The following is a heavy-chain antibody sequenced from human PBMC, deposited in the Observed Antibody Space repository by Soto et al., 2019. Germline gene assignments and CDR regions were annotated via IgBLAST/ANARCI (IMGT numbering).Heavy chain of an antibody. CDR2: INPSGGST. Sequence: ASVKVSCKASGYTFTSYYMHWVRQAPGQGLEWMGIINPSGGSTSYAQKFQGRVTMTRDTSTSTVYMELSSLRSEDTAVYYCARDHEYQLLYYYYYGMDVWGQGTTVTVS. V-gene: IGHV1-46*01. CDR1: GYTFTSYY. J-gene: IGHJ6*02. D-gene: IGHD2-2*01. CDR3: ARDHEYQLLYYYYYGMDV.